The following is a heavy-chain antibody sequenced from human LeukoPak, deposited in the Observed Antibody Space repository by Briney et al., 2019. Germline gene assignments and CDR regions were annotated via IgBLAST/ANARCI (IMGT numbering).Heavy chain of an antibody. V-gene: IGHV4-59*01. CDR3: TRGAGWLIDY. D-gene: IGHD3-16*01. CDR2: FHNSGTS. CDR1: DDSISDYY. J-gene: IGHJ4*02. Sequence: PSETLSLTCTVSDDSISDYYRGWIRQPPGKGLEWIGYFHNSGTSTYNPSLKSRVTISADTSKNQFSLKLSSLTTADTAVYYCTRGAGWLIDYWGQGTLVTVSS.